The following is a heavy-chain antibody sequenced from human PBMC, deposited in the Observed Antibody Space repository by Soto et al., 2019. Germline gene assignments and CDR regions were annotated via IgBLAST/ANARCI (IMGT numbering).Heavy chain of an antibody. Sequence: QVQMVESGGGLVKPGGSLRLSCAASGFPFSDYYMTWIRQAPGKGLDWVSYISSSGTYTHFADSVKGRFTISRDNAKNSLYLQLNSLRPEDTAVYYYVRDIGPNNFASGSYTFWGQGILVTVSS. V-gene: IGHV3-11*06. CDR2: ISSSGTYT. J-gene: IGHJ4*02. CDR3: VRDIGPNNFASGSYTF. CDR1: GFPFSDYY. D-gene: IGHD3-10*01.